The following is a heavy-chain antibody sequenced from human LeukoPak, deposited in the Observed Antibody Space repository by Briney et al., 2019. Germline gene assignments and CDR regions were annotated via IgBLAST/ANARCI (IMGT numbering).Heavy chain of an antibody. D-gene: IGHD3-22*01. Sequence: GGSLRLSCAASGFTFSSYGTHWVRQALGKGLEWVAVISYDGSNKYYADSVKGRFTISRDNSKNTLYLQMNSLRAEDTAVYYCAKPYYDSSGYYFDYWGQGTLVTVSS. CDR2: ISYDGSNK. V-gene: IGHV3-30*18. CDR3: AKPYYDSSGYYFDY. J-gene: IGHJ4*02. CDR1: GFTFSSYG.